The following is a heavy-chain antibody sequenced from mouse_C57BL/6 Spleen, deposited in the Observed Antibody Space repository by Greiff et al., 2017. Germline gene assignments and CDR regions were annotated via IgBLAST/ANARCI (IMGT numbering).Heavy chain of an antibody. D-gene: IGHD2-10*02. CDR2: IFPGDGVT. CDR3: AGSRYGNWFDY. J-gene: IGHJ2*01. V-gene: IGHV1-80*01. CDR1: GYAFSSYW. Sequence: QVQLQQSGAELVKPGASVKISCKASGYAFSSYWLNWVKQRPGKGLEWIGQIFPGDGVTNYNGKFKGKATLTAEKSSSTAYMQLSSLTSEDSAVYFCAGSRYGNWFDYWGQGTTLTVSS.